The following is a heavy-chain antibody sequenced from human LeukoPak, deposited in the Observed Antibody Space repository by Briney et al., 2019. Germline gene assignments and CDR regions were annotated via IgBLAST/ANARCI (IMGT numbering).Heavy chain of an antibody. CDR3: AKSPTTTIYWYFDL. D-gene: IGHD1-1*01. CDR1: GFTFDDYA. J-gene: IGHJ2*01. V-gene: IGHV3-9*01. CDR2: ISWNSGSI. Sequence: GGSLRLSCAASGFTFDDYAMHWVRQAPGKGLEWVSGISWNSGSIGYADSVKGRLTISRDNAKNSLYLQMNSLRAEDTALYYCAKSPTTTIYWYFDLWGRGTLVTVSS.